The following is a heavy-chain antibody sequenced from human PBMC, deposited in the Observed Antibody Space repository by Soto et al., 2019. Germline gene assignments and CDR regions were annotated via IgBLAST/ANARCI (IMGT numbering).Heavy chain of an antibody. Sequence: ASVKVSCKVSGYTLTELSIHWVRQAPGQGLEWMGWISVYNGYTNYAQNIQGRVTMTTDTSTTTAYMELRSLTSDDTAVYYCARGYYNYFAMDVWGQGTTVTVSS. J-gene: IGHJ6*02. CDR3: ARGYYNYFAMDV. V-gene: IGHV1-18*01. CDR1: GYTLTELS. CDR2: ISVYNGYT.